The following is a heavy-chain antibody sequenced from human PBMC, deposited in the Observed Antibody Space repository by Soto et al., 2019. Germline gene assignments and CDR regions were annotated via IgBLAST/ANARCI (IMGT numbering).Heavy chain of an antibody. D-gene: IGHD6-6*01. V-gene: IGHV5-51*01. CDR1: GYSFTSYW. Sequence: PGESLKISCKGSGYSFTSYWIGWVRQMPGKGLEWMGIIYPGDSDTRYSPSFQGQVPISADKSISTAYLQWSSLKASDTAMYYCARLDSSSGNSYYYGMDVWGKGTTVTVSS. CDR3: ARLDSSSGNSYYYGMDV. J-gene: IGHJ6*04. CDR2: IYPGDSDT.